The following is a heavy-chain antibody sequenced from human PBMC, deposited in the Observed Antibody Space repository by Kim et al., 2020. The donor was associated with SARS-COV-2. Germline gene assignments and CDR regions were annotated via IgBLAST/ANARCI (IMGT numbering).Heavy chain of an antibody. V-gene: IGHV4-39*01. Sequence: SETLSLTCTVSGGSISSSSYYWGWIRQPPGKGLEWIGSIYYSGSTYYNPSLKSRVTISVDTSKNQFSLKLSSVTAADTAVYYCARHRGVLRYPFDYWGQGTLVTVSS. CDR2: IYYSGST. D-gene: IGHD3-9*01. J-gene: IGHJ4*02. CDR1: GGSISSSSYY. CDR3: ARHRGVLRYPFDY.